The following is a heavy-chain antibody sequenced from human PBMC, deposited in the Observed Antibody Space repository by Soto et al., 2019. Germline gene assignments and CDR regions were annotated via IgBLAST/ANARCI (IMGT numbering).Heavy chain of an antibody. CDR2: IYYSGST. J-gene: IGHJ4*02. CDR3: ARTGKGGYSGHDRYYFDY. CDR1: GGSISSYY. D-gene: IGHD5-12*01. V-gene: IGHV4-59*01. Sequence: SETLSLTCTVSGGSISSYYWSWIRRPPGKGLEWIGYIYYSGSTNYNPSLKSRVTISVDTSKNQFSLKLSSVTAADTAVYYCARTGKGGYSGHDRYYFDYWGQGTLVTVSS.